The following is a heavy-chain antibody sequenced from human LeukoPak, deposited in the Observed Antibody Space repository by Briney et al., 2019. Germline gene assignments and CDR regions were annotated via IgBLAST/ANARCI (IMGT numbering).Heavy chain of an antibody. D-gene: IGHD6-19*01. J-gene: IGHJ6*02. Sequence: ASVKVSCKASGYSFTSNYIHWVRQAPGQGLEWMGWINPNSGGTNYAQKFQGWVTMTRDTSISTAYMELSRLRSDDTAVYYCARDNEQWLANYGMDVWGQGTTVIVSS. CDR2: INPNSGGT. V-gene: IGHV1-2*04. CDR3: ARDNEQWLANYGMDV. CDR1: GYSFTSNY.